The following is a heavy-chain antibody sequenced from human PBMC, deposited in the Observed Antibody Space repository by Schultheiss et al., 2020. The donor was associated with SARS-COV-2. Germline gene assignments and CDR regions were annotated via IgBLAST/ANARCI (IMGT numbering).Heavy chain of an antibody. J-gene: IGHJ6*02. CDR2: IIPIFGTA. CDR1: GGTFSSYA. D-gene: IGHD5-18*01. Sequence: SVKVSCKASGGTFSSYAISWVRQAPGQGLEWMGGIIPIFGTANYAQKFQGRVTITADESTSTAYMELSSLRSDDTAVYYCARGDTAMATFIMSYYGLDVWGQGTTVTVSS. V-gene: IGHV1-69*13. CDR3: ARGDTAMATFIMSYYGLDV.